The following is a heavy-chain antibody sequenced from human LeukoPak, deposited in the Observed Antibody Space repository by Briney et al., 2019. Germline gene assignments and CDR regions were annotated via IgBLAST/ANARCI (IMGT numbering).Heavy chain of an antibody. CDR2: VNPNSGNT. J-gene: IGHJ4*02. D-gene: IGHD6-13*01. CDR1: GYTFTSYD. Sequence: ASLKVSCKASGYTFTSYDINWARQATGQGLEWMGWVNPNSGNTGYAQKFQGRVTMTRNTSISTAYMELSSLRSEDTAVYYCARGIAAATDYWGQGTLVTVSS. V-gene: IGHV1-8*01. CDR3: ARGIAAATDY.